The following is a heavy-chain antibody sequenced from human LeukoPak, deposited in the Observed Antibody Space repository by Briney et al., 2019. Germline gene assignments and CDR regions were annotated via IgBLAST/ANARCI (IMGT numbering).Heavy chain of an antibody. CDR2: IYYSGYT. CDR1: GGSISSYY. CDR3: ATLMGLYNWFDP. D-gene: IGHD3-16*01. J-gene: IGHJ5*02. V-gene: IGHV4-59*12. Sequence: SETLSLTCTVSGGSISSYYWSWIRQPPGKGLKWIGNIYYSGYTTYSPSLRSRVTISVDTSKNQFSLKLSSVTAADTAVYYCATLMGLYNWFDPWGQGTLVTVSS.